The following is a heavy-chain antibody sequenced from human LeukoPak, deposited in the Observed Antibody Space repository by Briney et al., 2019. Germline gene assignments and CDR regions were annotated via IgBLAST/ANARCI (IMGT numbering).Heavy chain of an antibody. Sequence: ASVKVSCKASGGTFSSYAISWVRQAPGKGLEWMGGIIPIFGTANYAHRFQGRVTITTDESTSTAYMELSSLRAEDTAVYYCARVGGGSYFGWFDPWGQGTLVTVSS. D-gene: IGHD1-26*01. CDR2: IIPIFGTA. J-gene: IGHJ5*02. CDR3: ARVGGGSYFGWFDP. V-gene: IGHV1-69*05. CDR1: GGTFSSYA.